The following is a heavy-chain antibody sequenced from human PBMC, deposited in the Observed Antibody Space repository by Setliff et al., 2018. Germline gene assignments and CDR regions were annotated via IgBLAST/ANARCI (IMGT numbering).Heavy chain of an antibody. V-gene: IGHV3-23*03. CDR1: GFTFTDYA. D-gene: IGHD1-7*01. J-gene: IGHJ4*02. Sequence: PGGSLRLSCAASGFTFTDYAMTWVRQAPGKGLEWVSTIYSGDRNTFYTDSVKGRFTIFRDGSKNTLFLHMTSLRAEDTAVYYCAKPQVELRWGFESWGQGTPVTAPQ. CDR3: AKPQVELRWGFES. CDR2: IYSGDRNT.